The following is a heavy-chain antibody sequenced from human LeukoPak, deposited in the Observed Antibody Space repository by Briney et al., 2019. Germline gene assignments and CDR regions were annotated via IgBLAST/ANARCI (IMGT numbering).Heavy chain of an antibody. D-gene: IGHD5-24*01. CDR2: ISYDGSNK. V-gene: IGHV3-30-3*01. Sequence: GGSLRLSCAASGFTFSSYAMHWVRQAPGKGLEWVAVISYDGSNKYYADSVKGRFTISRDNSKNTLYLQMNSLRAEDTAVYYCAKGGEKYGYNYYFDYWGREPWSPSPQ. J-gene: IGHJ4*02. CDR1: GFTFSSYA. CDR3: AKGGEKYGYNYYFDY.